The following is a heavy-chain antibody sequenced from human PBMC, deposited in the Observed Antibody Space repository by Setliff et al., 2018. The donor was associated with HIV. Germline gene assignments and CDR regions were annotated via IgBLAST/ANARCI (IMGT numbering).Heavy chain of an antibody. CDR2: ISSSGSTR. CDR3: ARASPGVVMIPDS. D-gene: IGHD3-22*01. J-gene: IGHJ4*02. CDR1: GFTFSSYE. Sequence: GGSLRLSCAASGFTFSSYEMNWVRQAPGKGLEWVSYISSSGSTRYYAVSVKGRFTISRDDAKSSLYLQMNSLKVEDTATYFCARASPGVVMIPDSWGQGTLVTVSS. V-gene: IGHV3-48*03.